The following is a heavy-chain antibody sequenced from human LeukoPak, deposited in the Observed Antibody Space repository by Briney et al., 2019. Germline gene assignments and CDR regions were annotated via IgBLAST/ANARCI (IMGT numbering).Heavy chain of an antibody. CDR1: GGSISTFY. D-gene: IGHD3-16*02. CDR2: IYYSGTT. CDR3: ARAYSSYPYYFDS. Sequence: PSETLSLTCTVSGGSISTFYWTWIRQPPGKGLEWIGSIYYSGTTNYNPSLKRRVTISVDTSKKQFFLMVSSVAAADTAVYYCARAYSSYPYYFDSWGQGTLVTVSS. J-gene: IGHJ4*02. V-gene: IGHV4-59*01.